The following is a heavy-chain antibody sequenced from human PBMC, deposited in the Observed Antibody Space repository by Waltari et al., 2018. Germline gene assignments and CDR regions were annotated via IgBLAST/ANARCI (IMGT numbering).Heavy chain of an antibody. D-gene: IGHD2-15*01. CDR3: TRGVVIGGGALFDS. CDR2: VYYGGSTRST. Sequence: QVQLQESGPGLVKPSETLSLACAVSGGSIYTYYWTWIRQPPGKGLEWIGFVYYGGSTRSTNYSPSLKSRSTISLDTSENQFSLKLASVTAADTAVYYCTRGVVIGGGALFDSWGQGILVTVSS. CDR1: GGSIYTYY. J-gene: IGHJ4*02. V-gene: IGHV4-59*01.